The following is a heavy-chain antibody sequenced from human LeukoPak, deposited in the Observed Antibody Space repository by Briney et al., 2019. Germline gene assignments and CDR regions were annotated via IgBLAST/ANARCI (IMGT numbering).Heavy chain of an antibody. J-gene: IGHJ4*02. CDR1: GFTFSTYW. Sequence: PGGSLRLSCAASGFTFSTYWMHWVRQAPGKGLVWVSRINTDGSTTGYADSVKGRFTISRDNAKNSLYLQMNSLRVEDTAVYYCARDQAPYCTNGICYERQAYYFDYWGQGTVVTVSS. D-gene: IGHD2-8*01. CDR2: INTDGSTT. V-gene: IGHV3-74*01. CDR3: ARDQAPYCTNGICYERQAYYFDY.